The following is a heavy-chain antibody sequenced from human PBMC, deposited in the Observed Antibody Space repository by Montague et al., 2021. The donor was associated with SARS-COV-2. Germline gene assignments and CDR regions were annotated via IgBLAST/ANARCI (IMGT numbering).Heavy chain of an antibody. J-gene: IGHJ4*02. V-gene: IGHV3-20*04. CDR1: GFTFDDYG. CDR2: INRNGDTT. D-gene: IGHD5-18*01. CDR3: SRGYNYGPFNL. Sequence: SLRLSCAASGFTFDDYGMSWVRQAPGKGLEWVSGINRNGDTTDYXDSVKGRFIISRDNVKNSLYLQMNSLIAEDTALYYCSRGYNYGPFNLWGQGTLVTVTS.